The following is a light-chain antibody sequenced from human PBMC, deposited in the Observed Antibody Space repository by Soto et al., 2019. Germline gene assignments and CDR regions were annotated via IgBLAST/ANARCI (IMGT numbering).Light chain of an antibody. V-gene: IGLV2-14*01. CDR1: SSDVGTYNY. J-gene: IGLJ1*01. CDR2: DVS. CDR3: SSYTSSVTYV. Sequence: QSALTQPASVSGSPGQSITISCTGTSSDVGTYNYVSWYQQHPGKAPKLMIYDVSNRPSGVSNRFSGSKSGNTASLTISGLQAEDDADYYCSSYTSSVTYVFGTGTKLTVL.